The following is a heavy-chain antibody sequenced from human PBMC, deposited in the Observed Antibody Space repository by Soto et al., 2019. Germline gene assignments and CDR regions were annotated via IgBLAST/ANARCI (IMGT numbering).Heavy chain of an antibody. CDR2: IYYSGTT. J-gene: IGHJ4*02. D-gene: IGHD6-19*01. V-gene: IGHV4-31*03. CDR3: ARVNPGQWLVNY. Sequence: SETLSLTCTVSGGSISSGGYYWSWIRQHPGKGLEWIGYIYYSGTTYYNPSLKSRVTISVDTSKNQFSLKLTSVTAADTAVYYCARVNPGQWLVNYWGQGTLVTVSS. CDR1: GGSISSGGYY.